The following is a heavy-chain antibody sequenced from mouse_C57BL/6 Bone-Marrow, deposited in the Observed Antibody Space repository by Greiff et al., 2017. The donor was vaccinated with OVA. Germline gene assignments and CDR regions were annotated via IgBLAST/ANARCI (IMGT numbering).Heavy chain of an antibody. V-gene: IGHV1-80*01. Sequence: QVQLQQSGAELVKPGASVKISCKASGYAFSSYWMNWVKQRPGKGLEWIGQIYPGDGDTNYNGKFKGKATLTADKSSSTAYMQLRSLTSEDSAVLVCASGRITGRRYFDYWGQGTTLTVSS. CDR3: ASGRITGRRYFDY. CDR1: GYAFSSYW. CDR2: IYPGDGDT. D-gene: IGHD2-4*01. J-gene: IGHJ2*01.